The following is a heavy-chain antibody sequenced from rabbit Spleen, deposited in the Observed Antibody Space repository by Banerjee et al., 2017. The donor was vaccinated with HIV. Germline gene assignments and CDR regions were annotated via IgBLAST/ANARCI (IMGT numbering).Heavy chain of an antibody. CDR2: INTATGKV. CDR3: ARDLAGAIGWNFYL. CDR1: GFSFSDRDV. Sequence: QEQLEESGGGLVKPEGSLTLTCKASGFSFSDRDVMCWVRQAPGKGLEWIACINTATGKVVYASWAKGRFTISTTSSTTVTLQMTSLTAADTATYFCARDLAGAIGWNFYLWGPGTLVTVS. D-gene: IGHD4-1*01. J-gene: IGHJ4*01. V-gene: IGHV1S45*01.